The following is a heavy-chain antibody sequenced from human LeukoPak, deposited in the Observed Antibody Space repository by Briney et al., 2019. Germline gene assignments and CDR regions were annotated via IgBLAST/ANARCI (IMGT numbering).Heavy chain of an antibody. CDR1: GGSISSGDYY. J-gene: IGHJ4*02. D-gene: IGHD2-2*01. CDR3: ARDCSSTSQSYFDY. Sequence: SQTLSLTRTVSGGSISSGDYYWSWIRQPPGKGLEWIGYIYYSGSTYYNPSLKSRVTISVDTSKNQFSLKLSSVTAADTAVYYCARDCSSTSQSYFDYWGQGTLVTVSS. CDR2: IYYSGST. V-gene: IGHV4-30-4*08.